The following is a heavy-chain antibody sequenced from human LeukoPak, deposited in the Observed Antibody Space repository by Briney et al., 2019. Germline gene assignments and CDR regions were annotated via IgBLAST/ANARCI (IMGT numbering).Heavy chain of an antibody. CDR2: ISGNGAST. D-gene: IGHD6-19*01. J-gene: IGHJ4*02. CDR1: GFTFSSYG. V-gene: IGHV3-23*01. Sequence: GGSLRLSCAASGFTFSSYGMSWVRQAPGKGLEWVSAISGNGASTYYADSVKGRFTISRDSSRNTLYLQMNSLGAEDTAFYYCAKLRLGNGWYWSPWDYWGQGTLVTVSS. CDR3: AKLRLGNGWYWSPWDY.